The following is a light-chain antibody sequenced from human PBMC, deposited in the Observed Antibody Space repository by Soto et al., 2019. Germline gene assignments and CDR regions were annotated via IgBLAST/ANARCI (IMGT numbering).Light chain of an antibody. Sequence: QSALTQPPSASGSPGQSVTISCTGTSSDVGGYNYVSWYQQHPGKAPKLMIYEVSKRPSGVPDRFFGSKSANTASLTVSGLQAEDEADYYCSSYAGSNNLVYGGGTKLTVL. V-gene: IGLV2-8*01. J-gene: IGLJ2*01. CDR3: SSYAGSNNLV. CDR2: EVS. CDR1: SSDVGGYNY.